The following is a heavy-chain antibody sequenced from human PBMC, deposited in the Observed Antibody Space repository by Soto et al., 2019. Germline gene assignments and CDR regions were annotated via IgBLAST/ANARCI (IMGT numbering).Heavy chain of an antibody. V-gene: IGHV2-5*02. J-gene: IGHJ6*03. Sequence: SGPTLVNPTQTLALTCTFSGFSLSTTGVAVGWIRQPPGKALEWLALFYWDDDKRYSPSLKSRLTIMKDTSKNQVVLIMTNMDPVDTATYYCAHTTTLVTVASGVQYDYMDVWGKGTTVTVSS. CDR2: FYWDDDK. D-gene: IGHD4-17*01. CDR1: GFSLSTTGVA. CDR3: AHTTTLVTVASGVQYDYMDV.